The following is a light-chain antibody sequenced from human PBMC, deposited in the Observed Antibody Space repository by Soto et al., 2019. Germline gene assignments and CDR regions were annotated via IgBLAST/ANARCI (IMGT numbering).Light chain of an antibody. CDR2: EVS. Sequence: SALTQPPSASGSRGQSVTISCTGTSSDVGGYNYVSWYQQHPGKAPKLMIYEVSKRPSGVPVRFSGSKSGNTASLTVSGLQPEDEADYYCSSYAGSNNLGVFGGGTKLTVL. CDR1: SSDVGGYNY. CDR3: SSYAGSNNLGV. J-gene: IGLJ3*02. V-gene: IGLV2-8*01.